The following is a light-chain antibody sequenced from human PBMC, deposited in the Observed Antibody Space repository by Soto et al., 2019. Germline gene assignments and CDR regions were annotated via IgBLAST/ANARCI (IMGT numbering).Light chain of an antibody. Sequence: DIQMTQSPSTLSASVGDRVTITCRASQSISSWLAWYQQKPGKAPKLLIYDASSLESGVSSRFSDSGSGTEFTLTISSLQPDDFATYYCQQYNSYTWTFGQGTKVDIK. V-gene: IGKV1-5*01. CDR1: QSISSW. CDR3: QQYNSYTWT. CDR2: DAS. J-gene: IGKJ1*01.